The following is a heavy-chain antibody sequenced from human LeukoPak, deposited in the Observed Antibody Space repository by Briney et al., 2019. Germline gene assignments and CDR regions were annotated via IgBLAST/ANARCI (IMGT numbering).Heavy chain of an antibody. CDR2: ISGSGGST. V-gene: IGHV3-23*01. CDR1: GFTFSSYA. J-gene: IGHJ4*02. D-gene: IGHD2-21*02. CDR3: AKGQLVVTAKYDY. Sequence: AGSLSLSCEASGFTFSSYAMSWVRQAPGKGLEWVSAISGSGGSTYYADSVKGRFTISRDNSKNTLYLQMNSLRAEDTAVYYCAKGQLVVTAKYDYWGQGTLVTVSS.